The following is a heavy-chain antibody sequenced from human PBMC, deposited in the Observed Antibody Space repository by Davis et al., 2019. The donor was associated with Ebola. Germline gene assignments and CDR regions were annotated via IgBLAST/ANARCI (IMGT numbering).Heavy chain of an antibody. J-gene: IGHJ4*02. CDR2: ISSSSSTI. D-gene: IGHD3-10*01. Sequence: GRSLRPSCPASALTSSSYSTNWVRQAPGKGLEWVSYISSSSSTIYYADSVKGRFTIPRDNAKNSLYLQMNSLRDEDTAVYYCARDRYYYGSGSYGDWGQGTLVTVSS. V-gene: IGHV3-48*02. CDR1: ALTSSSYS. CDR3: ARDRYYYGSGSYGD.